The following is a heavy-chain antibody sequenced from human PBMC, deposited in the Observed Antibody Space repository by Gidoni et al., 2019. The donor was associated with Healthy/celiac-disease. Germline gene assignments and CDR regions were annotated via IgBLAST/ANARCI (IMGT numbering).Heavy chain of an antibody. CDR3: ARMCGGGSCNHAFDL. Sequence: QLQLQQWGAGLLKPSETLSLTCAVYGGSFSGYYWSWIRPPPGKGLEWIGEINHRGSTNYHPSLKSRVTISVDTSKNQFSLKLSSVTAADTAEYYCARMCGGGSCNHAFDLWGQGTMVTVSS. V-gene: IGHV4-34*01. J-gene: IGHJ3*01. D-gene: IGHD2-15*01. CDR1: GGSFSGYY. CDR2: INHRGST.